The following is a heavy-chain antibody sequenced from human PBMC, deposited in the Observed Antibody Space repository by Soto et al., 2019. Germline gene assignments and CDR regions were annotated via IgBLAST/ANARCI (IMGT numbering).Heavy chain of an antibody. V-gene: IGHV3-23*01. Sequence: EVQLLESGGGLVQPGGSLRLSCAASGFTFSSYAMSWVRQAPGKGLEWVSAISGSGGSTYYADSVKGRFTISRDNSKXXXXXXXXXXXXXDTAVYYCAKDMYSSSSYFDYWGQGTLVTVSS. CDR3: AKDMYSSSSYFDY. D-gene: IGHD6-6*01. CDR1: GFTFSSYA. J-gene: IGHJ4*02. CDR2: ISGSGGST.